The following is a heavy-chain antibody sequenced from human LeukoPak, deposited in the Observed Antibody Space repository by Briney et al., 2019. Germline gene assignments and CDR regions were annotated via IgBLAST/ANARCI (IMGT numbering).Heavy chain of an antibody. V-gene: IGHV3-49*04. CDR3: SRDHFRTGTTRAPWFDP. J-gene: IGHJ5*02. CDR2: ITTQDYGATT. Sequence: GGSPRLSCAASGFTFSSYWMSWVRQAPGKGLEWVAFITTQDYGATTEYAASLRGRFTVSRDDSKSVAYLQLNRLTIEDTATYYCSRDHFRTGTTRAPWFDPWGQGTLVTVSS. D-gene: IGHD1-1*01. CDR1: GFTFSSYW.